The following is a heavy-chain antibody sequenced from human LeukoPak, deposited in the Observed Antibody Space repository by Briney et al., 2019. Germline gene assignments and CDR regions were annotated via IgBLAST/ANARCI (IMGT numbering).Heavy chain of an antibody. CDR3: AELGITMIGGV. V-gene: IGHV3-48*03. Sequence: GGSLRLSCAASGFTFTSYEMNWVGQAPGQGLEWVSYISSSVSTIYYADSVKGRFTTPRDNAKNSLYLQMNSLRAEDTAVYYCAELGITMIGGVWGKGTTVTISS. CDR1: GFTFTSYE. D-gene: IGHD3-10*02. CDR2: ISSSVSTI. J-gene: IGHJ6*04.